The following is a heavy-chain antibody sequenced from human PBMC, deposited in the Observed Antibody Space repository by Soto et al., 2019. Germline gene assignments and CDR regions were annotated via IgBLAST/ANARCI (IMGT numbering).Heavy chain of an antibody. CDR3: ARDRIAVAGNPEYFQH. D-gene: IGHD6-19*01. V-gene: IGHV3-21*01. CDR2: ISSSSSYI. CDR1: GFTFSSYS. Sequence: GGSLRLSYAASGFTFSSYSMNWVRQAPGKGLEWVSSISSSSSYIYYADSVKGRFTISRDNAKNSLYLQMNSLRAEDTAVYYCARDRIAVAGNPEYFQHWGQGT. J-gene: IGHJ1*01.